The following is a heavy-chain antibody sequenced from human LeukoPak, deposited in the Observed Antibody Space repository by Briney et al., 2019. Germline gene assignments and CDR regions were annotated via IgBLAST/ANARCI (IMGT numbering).Heavy chain of an antibody. V-gene: IGHV1-69*13. CDR3: ARKPRYYYYYYGMDV. Sequence: EASVKVSCKASGGTFSSYAISWVRQAPGQGLEWMEGIIPIFGTANYAQKFQGRVTITADESTSTAYMELSSLRSEDTAVYYCARKPRYYYYYYGMDVWGQGTTVTVSS. CDR2: IIPIFGTA. J-gene: IGHJ6*02. CDR1: GGTFSSYA.